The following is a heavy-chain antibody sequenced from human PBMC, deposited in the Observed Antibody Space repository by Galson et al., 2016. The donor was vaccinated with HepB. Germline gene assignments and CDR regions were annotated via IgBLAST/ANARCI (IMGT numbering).Heavy chain of an antibody. Sequence: SVKVSCKASGHTSTTYGISWVRQAPGQELEWMGWISAHTGNTNYAQKVQGRVTMTIDTPTGTAYMELRSLRSDDTAVYYCARVPWIYGRNLYYFGMDVWGQGTTVTVSS. CDR1: GHTSTTYG. CDR2: ISAHTGNT. CDR3: ARVPWIYGRNLYYFGMDV. V-gene: IGHV1-18*01. J-gene: IGHJ6*02. D-gene: IGHD1-7*01.